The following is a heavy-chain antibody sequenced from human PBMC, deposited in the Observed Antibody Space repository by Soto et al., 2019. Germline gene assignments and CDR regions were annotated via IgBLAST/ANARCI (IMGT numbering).Heavy chain of an antibody. CDR3: ARSMTTVTTNASMDV. CDR2: IKQDGSEK. V-gene: IGHV3-7*01. Sequence: GESLKISCAASGFTFSSYWMSWVRQAPGKGLEWVANIKQDGSEKYYVDSVKGRFTISRDNAKNSLYLQMNSLRAEDTAVYYCARSMTTVTTNASMDVWGKGTTVTVSS. CDR1: GFTFSSYW. D-gene: IGHD4-4*01. J-gene: IGHJ6*03.